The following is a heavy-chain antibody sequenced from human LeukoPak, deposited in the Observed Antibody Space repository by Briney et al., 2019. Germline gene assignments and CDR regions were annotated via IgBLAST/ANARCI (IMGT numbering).Heavy chain of an antibody. CDR1: GFTFSSYA. Sequence: PGGYLRLSCAASGFTFSSYAMHWVRQAPGKGLEYVSAISSNGGSTYYANSVKGRFTISRDNSKNTLYLQMGSLRAEDMAVYYCARAEVATTAYYFDYWGQGTLVTVSS. CDR3: ARAEVATTAYYFDY. D-gene: IGHD5-12*01. V-gene: IGHV3-64*01. J-gene: IGHJ4*02. CDR2: ISSNGGST.